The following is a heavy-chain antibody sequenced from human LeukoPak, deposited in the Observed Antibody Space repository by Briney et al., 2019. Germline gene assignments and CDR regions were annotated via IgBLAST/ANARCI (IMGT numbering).Heavy chain of an antibody. CDR2: IYHSGST. D-gene: IGHD6-19*01. V-gene: IGHV4-38-2*01. CDR1: GYSISSGYY. J-gene: IGHJ4*01. Sequence: SETLSLTCAVSGYSISSGYYWGWIRQPPGKGLEWIGSIYHSGSTYYNPSLKSRVTISVDTAKNQFSLKLISVTAADTAVYFCARALTSGWYSGKYYWGQEPWSPSPQ. CDR3: ARALTSGWYSGKYY.